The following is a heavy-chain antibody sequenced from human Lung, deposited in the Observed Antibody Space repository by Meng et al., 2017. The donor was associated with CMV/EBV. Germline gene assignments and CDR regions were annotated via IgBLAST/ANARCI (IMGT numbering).Heavy chain of an antibody. D-gene: IGHD2-15*01. V-gene: IGHV3-15*01. Sequence: LCCFVSGFSVTCGWMSWVRQAPGKGLEWVGRIKGKTSGGTIDYAASVKDRFTISRDDSENTVYLHMDNLRTEDTAVYYCSPWWAFGPWGQGNLVTVSS. CDR3: SPWWAFGP. J-gene: IGHJ5*02. CDR1: GFSVTCGW. CDR2: IKGKTSGGTI.